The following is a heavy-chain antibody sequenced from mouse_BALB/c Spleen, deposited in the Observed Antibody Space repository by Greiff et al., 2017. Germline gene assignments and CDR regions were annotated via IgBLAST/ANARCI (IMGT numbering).Heavy chain of an antibody. J-gene: IGHJ3*01. D-gene: IGHD1-2*01. CDR2: VNPNNGGT. V-gene: IGHV1-18*01. CDR1: GYSFTGYY. Sequence: EVKLMESGPDLVKPGASVKISCKASGYSFTGYYMHWVKQSHGKSLEWIGRVNPNNGGTSYNQKFKGKAILTVDKSSSTAYMELRSLTSEDAAVYYCARESTTATWFAYWGQGTLVTVSA. CDR3: ARESTTATWFAY.